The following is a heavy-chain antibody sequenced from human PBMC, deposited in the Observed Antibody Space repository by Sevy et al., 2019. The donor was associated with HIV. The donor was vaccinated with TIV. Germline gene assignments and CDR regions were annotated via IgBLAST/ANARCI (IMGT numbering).Heavy chain of an antibody. Sequence: WGSLRLSCAASGFSLSDHAVSWVRQTPGKGLEWLAVISCNGRNQYYADSVKGRFTISKDDSKNTLYLQLNSLRAEDTAVYYCARFVGYCSGGRCSIIDFWGQGTLVTVSS. D-gene: IGHD2-15*01. V-gene: IGHV3-30*04. CDR2: ISCNGRNQ. J-gene: IGHJ4*02. CDR1: GFSLSDHA. CDR3: ARFVGYCSGGRCSIIDF.